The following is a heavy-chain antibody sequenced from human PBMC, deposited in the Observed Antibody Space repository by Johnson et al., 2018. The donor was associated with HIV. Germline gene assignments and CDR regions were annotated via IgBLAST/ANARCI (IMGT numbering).Heavy chain of an antibody. J-gene: IGHJ3*02. V-gene: IGHV3-9*01. Sequence: EVQLVESGGGLVQPGRSLRLSCAASGFTFDDYAMHWVRQAPGKGLEWVSGISWNSGSTGSADSVKGRFTISRDNAKKSLCLQMNTLRAEDTALYYCASEAKHHVGANRVSSFDIWGQGTMVTVSA. D-gene: IGHD1-26*01. CDR2: ISWNSGST. CDR1: GFTFDDYA. CDR3: ASEAKHHVGANRVSSFDI.